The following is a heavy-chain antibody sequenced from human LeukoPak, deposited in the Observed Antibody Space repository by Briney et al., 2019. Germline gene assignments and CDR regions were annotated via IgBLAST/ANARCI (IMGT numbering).Heavy chain of an antibody. D-gene: IGHD1-26*01. CDR2: ISYTGNT. J-gene: IGHJ4*02. CDR3: ARQTKRGGTIVGTPD. V-gene: IGHV4-39*01. CDR1: GASITSSSFY. Sequence: SETLSLTCTVSGASITSSSFYWGWIRQPPGKGLEWIGSISYTGNTYYNPSLKSRATISVDTSKTQFSLNLNSVTAADTAVYYCARQTKRGGTIVGTPDWGQGTLVTVSS.